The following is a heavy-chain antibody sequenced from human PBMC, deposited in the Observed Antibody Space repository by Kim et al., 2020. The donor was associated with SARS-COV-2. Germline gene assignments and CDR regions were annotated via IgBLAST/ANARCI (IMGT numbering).Heavy chain of an antibody. CDR1: GGSISSSSYY. J-gene: IGHJ4*01. V-gene: IGHV4-39*01. D-gene: IGHD3-3*01. CDR3: ASLLTLFGVVSGFDF. Sequence: SETLSLTCTVSGGSISSSSYYWGWIRQPPGKGREWIGSIFYGGSTYYNPSIRSRVTISVDTSKNQFSLKLSPVTAADTAGYYGASLLTLFGVVSGFDF. CDR2: IFYGGST.